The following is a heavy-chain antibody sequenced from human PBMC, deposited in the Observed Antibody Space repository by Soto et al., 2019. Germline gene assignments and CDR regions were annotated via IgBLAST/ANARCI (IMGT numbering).Heavy chain of an antibody. CDR3: AKVGVLRTNFRWFDL. D-gene: IGHD2-8*01. Sequence: EGQLVESGGGLVKPGGSLRLSCAASGFAFQTYTMEWLRQPPGKGLEWVSSITISGNYIYYADSVKGRFTISRDNGRNSVYLQMNSLRAEDTAVYYCAKVGVLRTNFRWFDLWGQGTLVTVPS. J-gene: IGHJ5*02. CDR2: ITISGNYI. CDR1: GFAFQTYT. V-gene: IGHV3-21*01.